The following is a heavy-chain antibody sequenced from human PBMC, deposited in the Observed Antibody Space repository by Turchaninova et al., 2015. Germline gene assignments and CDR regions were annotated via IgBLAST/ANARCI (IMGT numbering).Heavy chain of an antibody. CDR1: GFSVSSGYC. V-gene: IGHV4-38-2*01. J-gene: IGHJ4*02. CDR2: FHHSGST. Sequence: QVQLQESGPGLVKPSETLSLTCAVSGFSVSSGYCWGWIRQPPGEGLEWIGTFHHSGSTYYNPSLLSRVTTSVDTSKNQFSLRLSSVTAADTAIYYCARKITMVRGVGFDYWGQGTLVTVSS. CDR3: ARKITMVRGVGFDY. D-gene: IGHD3-10*01.